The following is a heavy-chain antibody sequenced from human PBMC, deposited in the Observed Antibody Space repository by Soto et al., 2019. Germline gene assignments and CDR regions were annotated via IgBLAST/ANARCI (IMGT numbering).Heavy chain of an antibody. CDR3: ARWNEGLDY. Sequence: LSDTLSHLCPVSGGSLKHYYWCWSPQPPVKGLDLIGYIYYTDITNDNPTHTSRATISVDTSKNQLLLMLNAVTAADTAVYYCARWNEGLDYWGQGTLVTVSS. CDR2: IYYTDIT. D-gene: IGHD1-1*01. J-gene: IGHJ4*02. V-gene: IGHV4-59*07. CDR1: GGSLKHYY.